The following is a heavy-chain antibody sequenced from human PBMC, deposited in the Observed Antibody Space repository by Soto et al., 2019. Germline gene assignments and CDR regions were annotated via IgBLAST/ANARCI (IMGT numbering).Heavy chain of an antibody. Sequence: QVQLQESGPGLVKPSGTLSLTCAVSGGSISSSNWWSWVRQPPGKGLEWIGEIYHSGSTNYNPSLMSRVTISVDKSKKQFSLQLSSVTAADTAVYYCARYCLVPGYPTYYFDYWGQGTLVTVSS. J-gene: IGHJ4*02. V-gene: IGHV4-4*02. CDR1: GGSISSSNW. CDR3: ARYCLVPGYPTYYFDY. D-gene: IGHD3-9*01. CDR2: IYHSGST.